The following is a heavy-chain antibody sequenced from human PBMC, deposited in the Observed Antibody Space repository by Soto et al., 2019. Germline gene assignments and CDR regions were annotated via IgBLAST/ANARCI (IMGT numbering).Heavy chain of an antibody. V-gene: IGHV4-39*01. CDR3: ARGGTMGATWSFDY. D-gene: IGHD1-26*01. CDR2: IYYSGST. CDR1: GGSISSSSYY. J-gene: IGHJ4*02. Sequence: SETLSLTCTVSGGSISSSSYYWGWIRQPPGKGLEWIGSIYYSGSTYYNPSLKSRVTIYVDTSKNQFSLKLGYVTAADTAVYYCARGGTMGATWSFDYWGQGTLVTVSS.